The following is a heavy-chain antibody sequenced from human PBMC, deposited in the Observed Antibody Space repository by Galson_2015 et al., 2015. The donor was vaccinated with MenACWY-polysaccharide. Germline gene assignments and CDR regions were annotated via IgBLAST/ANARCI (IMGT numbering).Heavy chain of an antibody. CDR1: GYTFNGYY. D-gene: IGHD3-22*01. Sequence: SVKVSCKASGYTFNGYYMHWVRQAPGQGLEWMGWVDPRTGDTKCAQNFQGRVTMTRDTSTHTAYMELRRLRSDDTAVYYCASPDDTSGYYDDPFDIWGQGTMVTVSS. J-gene: IGHJ3*02. CDR3: ASPDDTSGYYDDPFDI. CDR2: VDPRTGDT. V-gene: IGHV1-2*02.